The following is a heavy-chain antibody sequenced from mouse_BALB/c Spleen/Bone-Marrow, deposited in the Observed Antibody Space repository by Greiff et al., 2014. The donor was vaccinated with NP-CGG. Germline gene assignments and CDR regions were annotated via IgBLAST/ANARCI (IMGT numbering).Heavy chain of an antibody. CDR1: GYSITSDYA. D-gene: IGHD2-4*01. CDR3: ARYDYDGVDY. J-gene: IGHJ2*01. V-gene: IGHV3-2*02. CDR2: ISYSGST. Sequence: DVQLQESGPGLVKPSQSLSLTCTVTGYSITSDYAWNWIRQFPENKLEWMGYISYSGSTSYNPSLKSRISITRDTSKNQFFLQLNSVITEDTATYYCARYDYDGVDYWGQGTTLTVSS.